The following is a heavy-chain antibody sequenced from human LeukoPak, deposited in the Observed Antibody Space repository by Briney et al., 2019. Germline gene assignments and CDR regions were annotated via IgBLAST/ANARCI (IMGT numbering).Heavy chain of an antibody. CDR3: ARDRNYYDSNYYGTDV. D-gene: IGHD3-22*01. Sequence: SGTLSLTCAVSGGSISSSNWWSWVRQPPGKGLEWIGEIYHSGSTNYNPSLKSRVTTSVDKSKNQFSLKLNSVTAADTAVYYCARDRNYYDSNYYGTDVWGQGTTVTVSS. CDR2: IYHSGST. CDR1: GGSISSSNW. J-gene: IGHJ6*02. V-gene: IGHV4-4*02.